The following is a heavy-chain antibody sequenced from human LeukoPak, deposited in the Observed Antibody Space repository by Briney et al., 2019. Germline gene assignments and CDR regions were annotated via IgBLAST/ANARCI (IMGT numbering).Heavy chain of an antibody. CDR2: VYYSGST. Sequence: SETLSLTCTVSGGSVGSGTYYWSWIRQSPGKGLEWIGNVYYSGSTYYNPSLKSRVTISVDTSKNQFSLKLSSVTAADTAVYYCARPRTSGWKGGMSYFDYWGQGTLVTVSS. CDR1: GGSVGSGTYY. D-gene: IGHD6-19*01. CDR3: ARPRTSGWKGGMSYFDY. V-gene: IGHV4-39*01. J-gene: IGHJ4*02.